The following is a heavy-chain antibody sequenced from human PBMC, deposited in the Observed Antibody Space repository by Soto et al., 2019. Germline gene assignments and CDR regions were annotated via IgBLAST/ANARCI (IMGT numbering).Heavy chain of an antibody. CDR2: ISAYNGNT. Sequence: ASVKVSWKAAGYAFTSYGISWVRQAPGQGLEWMGWISAYNGNTNYAQKLQGRVTMTTDTSTSTAYMELRSLRSDDTAVYYCARAPNPTYYDFWSGYHYYFDYWGQGTLVTVSS. CDR1: GYAFTSYG. CDR3: ARAPNPTYYDFWSGYHYYFDY. D-gene: IGHD3-3*01. J-gene: IGHJ4*02. V-gene: IGHV1-18*01.